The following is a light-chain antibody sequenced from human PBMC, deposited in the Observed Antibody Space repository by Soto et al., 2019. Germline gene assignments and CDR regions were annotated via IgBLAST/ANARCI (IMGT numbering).Light chain of an antibody. CDR3: QQRSNWPWT. Sequence: EIVLTQSPATLSLSPGERATLSCRASQSVSSYLAWYQQKPGQAPRLLIYDASNRATGIPARFSGGGSGTDFTLTISSLEPEDIAVYYCQQRSNWPWTFGQGTKVDIK. CDR1: QSVSSY. J-gene: IGKJ1*01. V-gene: IGKV3-11*01. CDR2: DAS.